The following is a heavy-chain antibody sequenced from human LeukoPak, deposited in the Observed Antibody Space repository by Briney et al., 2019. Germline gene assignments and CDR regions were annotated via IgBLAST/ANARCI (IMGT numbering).Heavy chain of an antibody. CDR1: GFTFSIYA. Sequence: PGGSLRLSCAASGFTFSIYAMSWVRQAPGKGLEWVSAISGSGGSTYYADSVKGRFTISRDNSKNTLYLQMNSLRAEDTAVYYCAKVRLSWYQLLDFDYWGQGTLVTVSS. J-gene: IGHJ4*02. V-gene: IGHV3-23*01. D-gene: IGHD2-2*01. CDR2: ISGSGGST. CDR3: AKVRLSWYQLLDFDY.